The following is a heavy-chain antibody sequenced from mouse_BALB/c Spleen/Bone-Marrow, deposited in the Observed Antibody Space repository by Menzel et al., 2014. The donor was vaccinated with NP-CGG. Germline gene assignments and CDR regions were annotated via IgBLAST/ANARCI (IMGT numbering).Heavy chain of an antibody. CDR3: TSPQLGRDY. V-gene: IGHV1S81*02. Sequence: AELVKPGASVKLSCKASGYTFTSYWMYWVKQRPGQGLEWIGEINPSNGRTDYNEKFKTKATLTVDSSSSTAYMQLSSLTSEDSAVYYCTSPQLGRDYWGQGTTLTVSS. CDR1: GYTFTSYW. D-gene: IGHD4-1*02. CDR2: INPSNGRT. J-gene: IGHJ2*01.